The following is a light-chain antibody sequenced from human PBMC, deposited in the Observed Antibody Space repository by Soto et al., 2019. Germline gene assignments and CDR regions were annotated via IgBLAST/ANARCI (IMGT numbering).Light chain of an antibody. V-gene: IGLV1-40*01. Sequence: QSALTQPPSVSGAPGQRVTISCTGSSSNIGAGYDTHWYQQLPGTAPKLLISGDTNRPSRVPDRFSGSRSGTSASLAITGLQAEDEADYYCQSYDSSLSGVVFGGGTKVTVL. CDR1: SSNIGAGYD. J-gene: IGLJ2*01. CDR2: GDT. CDR3: QSYDSSLSGVV.